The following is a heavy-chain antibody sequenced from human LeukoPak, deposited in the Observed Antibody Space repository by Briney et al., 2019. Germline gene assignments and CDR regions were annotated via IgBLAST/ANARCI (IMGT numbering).Heavy chain of an antibody. V-gene: IGHV4-59*01. CDR3: ARASSSGFQDYYYYYGMDV. CDR1: GGSISSYY. J-gene: IGHJ6*02. CDR2: IYYSGST. Sequence: PSETLSLTCTVSGGSISSYYWGWIRQPPGKGLEWIGYIYYSGSTNYNPSLKSRVTISVDTSKNQFSLKLSSVTAADTAVYYCARASSSGFQDYYYYYGMDVWGQWTTVTVSS. D-gene: IGHD3-10*01.